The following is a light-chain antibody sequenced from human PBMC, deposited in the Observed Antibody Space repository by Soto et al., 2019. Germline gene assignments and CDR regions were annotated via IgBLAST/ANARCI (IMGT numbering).Light chain of an antibody. J-gene: IGKJ1*01. CDR1: RGITNW. Sequence: DIPMTQSPSSVSASVGDRVTITCRASRGITNWLAWYQQKPGRAPRLLIYAASTLQSGVPSRFNGGGSGTEFTLTISSLQPEDFATYYCQQTDSFPRTFGQGTKVEIK. CDR3: QQTDSFPRT. V-gene: IGKV1-12*01. CDR2: AAS.